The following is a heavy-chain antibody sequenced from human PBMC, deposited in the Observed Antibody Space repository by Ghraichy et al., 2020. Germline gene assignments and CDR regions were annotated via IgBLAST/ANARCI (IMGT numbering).Heavy chain of an antibody. D-gene: IGHD1-7*01. CDR3: ARDRSGTIDR. J-gene: IGHJ5*02. CDR2: IYYSGST. CDR1: GGSISSGGYY. V-gene: IGHV4-31*03. Sequence: SETLSLTCTVSGGSISSGGYYWSWIRQHPGKGLEWIGYIYYSGSTYYNPSLKSRVTISVDTSKNQFSLKLSSVTAADTAVYYCARDRSGTIDRWGQGTLVTVSS.